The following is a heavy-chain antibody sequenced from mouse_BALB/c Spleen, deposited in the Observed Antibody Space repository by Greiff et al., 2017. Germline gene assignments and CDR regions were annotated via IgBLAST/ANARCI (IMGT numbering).Heavy chain of an antibody. CDR2: ISTYYGNT. CDR1: GYTFTDYA. CDR3: ASSPITTVVEGYDDV. Sequence: VQLQEPGPELVRPGVSVKISCKGSGYTFTDYAMHWVKQSHAKSLEWIGVISTYYGNTNYNQKFKGKATMTVDKSSSTADMELARLTSEDSAIYYCASSPITTVVEGYDDVWGAGTTVTGAS. V-gene: IGHV1-67*01. J-gene: IGHJ1*01. D-gene: IGHD1-1*01.